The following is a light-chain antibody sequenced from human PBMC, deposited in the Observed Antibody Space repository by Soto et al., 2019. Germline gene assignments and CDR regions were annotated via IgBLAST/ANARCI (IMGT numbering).Light chain of an antibody. CDR2: GAS. CDR1: QSVDSSF. V-gene: IGKV3-20*01. Sequence: EIVLTQSPGSLSLSPGERATLSCRASQSVDSSFFAWYQKKPGQAPRLLIYGASKRATGIPDRFSGSGSGTDFTLTISRLEPEDFAGYYCQQYVSSVTFGQGPKVEIK. CDR3: QQYVSSVT. J-gene: IGKJ1*01.